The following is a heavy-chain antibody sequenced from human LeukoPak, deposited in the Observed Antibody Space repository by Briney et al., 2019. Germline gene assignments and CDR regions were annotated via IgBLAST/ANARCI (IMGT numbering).Heavy chain of an antibody. V-gene: IGHV3-74*01. CDR1: GFTFSIYW. CDR3: AKGPPREGTGNAFDI. CDR2: INSDGSNT. D-gene: IGHD1-1*01. Sequence: GGSLRLSCAASGFTFSIYWMYWVRLPPGKGLVWVSRINSDGSNTNYADSVKGRFTISRDNAKNTLYLQMNSLRAEDTAVYYCAKGPPREGTGNAFDIWGQGTMVTVSS. J-gene: IGHJ3*02.